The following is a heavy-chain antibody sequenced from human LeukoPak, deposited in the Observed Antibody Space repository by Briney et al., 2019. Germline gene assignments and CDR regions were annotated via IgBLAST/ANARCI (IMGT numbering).Heavy chain of an antibody. D-gene: IGHD3-16*01. CDR2: IIPIFGTA. J-gene: IGHJ4*02. CDR3: ARDLGGEGDY. CDR1: GGTFSSYA. Sequence: GASVKVSCEASGGTFSSYAISWVRQAPGQGLEWMGGIIPIFGTANYAQKFQGRVTIATDESTSTAYMELSSLRSEDTAVYYCARDLGGEGDYWGQGTLVTVSS. V-gene: IGHV1-69*05.